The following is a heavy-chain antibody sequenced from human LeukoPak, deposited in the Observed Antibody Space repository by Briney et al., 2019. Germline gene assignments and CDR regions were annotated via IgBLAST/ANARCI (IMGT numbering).Heavy chain of an antibody. CDR3: ARDARGAAAPYDAFDA. CDR2: MNPNSGAT. J-gene: IGHJ3*01. CDR1: GFTFTSHD. Sequence: ASVTVSCKTSGFTFTSHDYNWVRQAAGQGLEWMGWMNPNSGATGYAQKVQCRITMTRDTSITSVYMEFSSLTSEATAVYYCARDARGAAAPYDAFDAWGQGTMVTVS. D-gene: IGHD2-15*01. V-gene: IGHV1-8*01.